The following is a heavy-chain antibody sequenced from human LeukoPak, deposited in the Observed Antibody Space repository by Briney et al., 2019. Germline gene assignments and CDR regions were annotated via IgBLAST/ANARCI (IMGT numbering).Heavy chain of an antibody. CDR3: ARGIAAAGTPDGVTAFDY. D-gene: IGHD6-13*01. CDR2: IIPIFGTA. V-gene: IGHV1-69*13. Sequence: ASVKVSCKASGGTFSSYAISWVRQAPGQGLEWMGGIIPIFGTANYAQKFQGRVTFTADESTSTAYMELSSLRSEDTAVYYCARGIAAAGTPDGVTAFDYWGQGTLVAVSS. J-gene: IGHJ4*02. CDR1: GGTFSSYA.